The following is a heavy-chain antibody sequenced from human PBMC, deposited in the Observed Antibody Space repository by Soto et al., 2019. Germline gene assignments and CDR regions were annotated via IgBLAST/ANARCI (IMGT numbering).Heavy chain of an antibody. CDR2: IYHTGRT. D-gene: IGHD3-22*01. CDR3: ARGDFYDSSGYYDY. V-gene: IGHV4-30-2*01. Sequence: TLSLTCAVSGGSISSGGYTWSWIRQPPGKGLEWIGYIYHTGRTYYNPSLKSRVTISLDKSKNQFSLKLSSVTAADTAVYYCARGDFYDSSGYYDYWGQGTLVTVSS. J-gene: IGHJ4*02. CDR1: GGSISSGGYT.